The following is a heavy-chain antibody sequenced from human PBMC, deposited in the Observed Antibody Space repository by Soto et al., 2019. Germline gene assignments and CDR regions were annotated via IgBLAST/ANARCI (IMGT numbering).Heavy chain of an antibody. CDR1: GYTFTSYG. Sequence: ASVKVSCKASGYTFTSYGISWVRQAPGQGLEWMGWISAYNGNTNYAQKLQGRVTMTTDTSTSTAYMELRSLRSDDTAVYYCAFSLPPPGSYYMVYWGQGTLVTVSS. CDR3: AFSLPPPGSYYMVY. CDR2: ISAYNGNT. V-gene: IGHV1-18*04. D-gene: IGHD1-26*01. J-gene: IGHJ4*02.